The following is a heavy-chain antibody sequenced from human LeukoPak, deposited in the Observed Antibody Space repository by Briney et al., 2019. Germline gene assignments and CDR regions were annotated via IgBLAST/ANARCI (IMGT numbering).Heavy chain of an antibody. CDR3: ARDKIVGATHFDY. D-gene: IGHD1-26*01. CDR2: IKQDGSEK. CDR1: GFTFSSYE. V-gene: IGHV3-7*01. Sequence: GGSLRLSCAASGFTFSSYEMNWVRQAPGKGLEWVANIKQDGSEKYYVDSVKGRFTSSRDNAKNSVYLQMNSLRAEDTAVYYCARDKIVGATHFDYWGQGTLVTVSS. J-gene: IGHJ4*02.